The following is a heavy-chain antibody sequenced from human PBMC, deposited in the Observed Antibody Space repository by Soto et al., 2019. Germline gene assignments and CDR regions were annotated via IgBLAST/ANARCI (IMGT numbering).Heavy chain of an antibody. Sequence: GGSLRLSCTASGFTFSANYMTWVRQAPGKGLEWISYISGDGTIIDYADSVKGRFTISRDDAKNSLYLQMNSLRADDTAVYYCARVGLAAADFDYWGQGTRVTVS. D-gene: IGHD6-13*01. J-gene: IGHJ4*02. V-gene: IGHV3-11*01. CDR3: ARVGLAAADFDY. CDR2: ISGDGTII. CDR1: GFTFSANY.